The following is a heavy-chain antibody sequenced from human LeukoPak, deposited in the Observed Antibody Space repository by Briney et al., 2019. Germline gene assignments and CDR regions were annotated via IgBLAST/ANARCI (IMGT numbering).Heavy chain of an antibody. CDR2: ISGSGGST. CDR3: AKGSSRGIVGVTSADY. CDR1: GFTFSSYA. V-gene: IGHV3-23*01. D-gene: IGHD1-26*01. J-gene: IGHJ4*02. Sequence: GGSLRLSCAASGFTFSSYAMSWVRQAPGKGLEWVSAISGSGGSTYYADSVKGRFTISRDNSKNTLYLQMNSLRAEDTAVYYCAKGSSRGIVGVTSADYWGQGTLVTVSS.